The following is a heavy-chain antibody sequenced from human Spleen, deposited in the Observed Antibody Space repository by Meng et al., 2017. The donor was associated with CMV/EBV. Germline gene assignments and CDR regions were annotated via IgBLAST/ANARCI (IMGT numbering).Heavy chain of an antibody. CDR2: IGTAGDT. V-gene: IGHV3-13*01. CDR1: GFSFGGSA. J-gene: IGHJ6*02. D-gene: IGHD6-6*01. CDR3: ARGGSSPLYYYGMDV. Sequence: GGSLRLSCAASGFSFGGSAMHWVRQAAGKGLEWVSAIGTAGDTYYPGPVKGRFTISRENAKNSLYLQMNSLRAGDTAVYYCARGGSSPLYYYGMDVWGQGTTVTVSS.